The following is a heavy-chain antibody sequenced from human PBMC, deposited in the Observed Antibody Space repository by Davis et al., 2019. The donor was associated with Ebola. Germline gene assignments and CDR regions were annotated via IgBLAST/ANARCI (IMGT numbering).Heavy chain of an antibody. CDR1: GYTFTSYG. Sequence: AASVKVSCKASGYTFTSYGISWVRQAPGQGLEWMGWISAYNGNTNYAQKLQGRVTMTTDTSTSTAYMELRSLRSDDTAVYYCARHLTPYGSGHNWFDPWGQGTLVTVSS. J-gene: IGHJ5*02. CDR3: ARHLTPYGSGHNWFDP. V-gene: IGHV1-18*01. D-gene: IGHD3-10*01. CDR2: ISAYNGNT.